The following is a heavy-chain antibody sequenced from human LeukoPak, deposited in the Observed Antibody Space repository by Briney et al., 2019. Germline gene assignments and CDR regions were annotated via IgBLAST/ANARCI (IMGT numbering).Heavy chain of an antibody. D-gene: IGHD6-19*01. V-gene: IGHV3-23*01. Sequence: GGSLRLSCAASGFTFISYAMSWVRQAPGKGLEWVSSISGSGGRPSYADSVQGRFTISRDNSRNTLYLELNSLRAEDAAVYFCAMAVIGSGWTLDYWGQGTLVTVS. J-gene: IGHJ4*02. CDR1: GFTFISYA. CDR3: AMAVIGSGWTLDY. CDR2: ISGSGGRP.